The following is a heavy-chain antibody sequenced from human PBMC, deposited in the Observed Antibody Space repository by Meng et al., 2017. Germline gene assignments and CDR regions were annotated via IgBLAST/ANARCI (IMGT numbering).Heavy chain of an antibody. J-gene: IGHJ4*02. Sequence: RLQLGGGVKKPGASVKVSCKASGYTFTGYYMHWVRQAPGQGLEWMGWINPNSGGTNYAQKFQGRVTMTRDTSISTAYMELSRLRSDDTAVYYCARIPDSGKSGSWGQGTLVTVSS. CDR3: ARIPDSGKSGS. CDR1: GYTFTGYY. V-gene: IGHV1-2*02. D-gene: IGHD1-26*01. CDR2: INPNSGGT.